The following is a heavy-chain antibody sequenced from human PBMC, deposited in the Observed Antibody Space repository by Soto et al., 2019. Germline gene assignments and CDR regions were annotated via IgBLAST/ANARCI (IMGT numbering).Heavy chain of an antibody. V-gene: IGHV4-30-4*08. CDR1: DGTISNRGYH. Sequence: PSQTHPLTNTVSDGTISNRGYHRNRNHQPPGKGLEWIGYIYYSGSTYYNPSLKSRLTMSVDTSNNQFSLRLSSVTAADLAVYCCARWPQGLVLGFWGEGTLVSVSS. CDR2: IYYSGST. J-gene: IGHJ4*02. D-gene: IGHD3-9*01. CDR3: ARWPQGLVLGF.